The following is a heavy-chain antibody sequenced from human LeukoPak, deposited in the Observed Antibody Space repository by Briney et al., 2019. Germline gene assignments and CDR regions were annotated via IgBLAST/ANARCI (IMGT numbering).Heavy chain of an antibody. V-gene: IGHV4-38-2*02. CDR3: ARVGQSGYAFDI. CDR1: GYSISSGYY. CDR2: IYHSGST. J-gene: IGHJ3*02. Sequence: PSETLSLTCTVSGYSISSGYYWGWIRQPPGKGLEWIVSIYHSGSTYYNPSLKSRVTISVDTSKNQFSLKLSSVTAADTAVYYCARVGQSGYAFDIWGQGTMVTVSS.